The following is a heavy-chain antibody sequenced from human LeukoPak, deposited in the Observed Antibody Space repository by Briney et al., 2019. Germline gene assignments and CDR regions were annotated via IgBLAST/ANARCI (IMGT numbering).Heavy chain of an antibody. V-gene: IGHV4-31*03. CDR2: IYHSGTT. CDR1: GGSITSGGYY. D-gene: IGHD6-13*01. Sequence: PSQTLSLTCSVSGGSITSGGYYWSWVRQHPGKGLEWIGYIYHSGTTLYNPSLKSRVTISVDTSKNQFSLKLSSVTAADTAVYYCARDSSWAFDYWGQGTLVTVSS. J-gene: IGHJ4*02. CDR3: ARDSSWAFDY.